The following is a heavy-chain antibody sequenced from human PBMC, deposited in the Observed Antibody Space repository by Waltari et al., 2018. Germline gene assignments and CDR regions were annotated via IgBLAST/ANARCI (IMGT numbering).Heavy chain of an antibody. D-gene: IGHD3-10*01. CDR1: GFTFSSSW. Sequence: EVQLVESGGGLVQPGWSLRLSCAVSGFTFSSSWMHWVRQAPGKGLVWVSRMRADGDYTSYADSVKGRFTISRDNAKSTLYLQMNSLTAEDTAIYYCSTYTDVTFGDHWGQGALVTVSS. V-gene: IGHV3-74*01. J-gene: IGHJ4*02. CDR3: STYTDVTFGDH. CDR2: MRADGDYT.